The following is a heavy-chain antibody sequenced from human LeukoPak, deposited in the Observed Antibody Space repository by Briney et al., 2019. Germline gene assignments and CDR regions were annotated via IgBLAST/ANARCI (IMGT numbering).Heavy chain of an antibody. D-gene: IGHD2-15*01. CDR2: ISNSGSTI. J-gene: IGHJ3*02. CDR3: ARDRWRYCSGGSCYSAAFDI. CDR1: GFTFSDYY. V-gene: IGHV3-11*01. Sequence: GGSLRLSCAASGFTFSDYYMSWIRQAPGKGLEWVSYISNSGSTIYYADSVKGRFTISRDNAKNSLYLQMNSLRAEDTAVYYCARDRWRYCSGGSCYSAAFDIWGQGTMVTVSS.